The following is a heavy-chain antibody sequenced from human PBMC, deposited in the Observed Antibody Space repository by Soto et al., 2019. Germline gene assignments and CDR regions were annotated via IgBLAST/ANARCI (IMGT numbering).Heavy chain of an antibody. J-gene: IGHJ4*02. D-gene: IGHD2-2*01. V-gene: IGHV3-74*01. CDR2: ISSDGTIT. Sequence: GGSLRLSCAASGFTFSSYWMHWVRQGPEKGLVWASRISSDGTITSYPDSVKGRFTISRESAKNTLYLQMNSLRAEDTGIYYCERGRRYCETSTCYQEFDYWGQGTLVTVSS. CDR1: GFTFSSYW. CDR3: ERGRRYCETSTCYQEFDY.